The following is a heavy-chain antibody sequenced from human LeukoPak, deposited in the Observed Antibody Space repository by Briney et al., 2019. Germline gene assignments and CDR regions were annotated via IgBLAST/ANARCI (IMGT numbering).Heavy chain of an antibody. CDR3: ARRYGDLYFDY. CDR2: IYYSGST. CDR1: GGSISSSSYY. J-gene: IGHJ4*02. V-gene: IGHV4-39*01. D-gene: IGHD4-17*01. Sequence: SETPSLTCTVSGGSISSSSYYWGWIRQPPGKGLEWIGCIYYSGSTYYNPSLKSRVIISVDTSKNRFSLKLSSVTAADTAVYFCARRYGDLYFDYWGQGTLVTVSS.